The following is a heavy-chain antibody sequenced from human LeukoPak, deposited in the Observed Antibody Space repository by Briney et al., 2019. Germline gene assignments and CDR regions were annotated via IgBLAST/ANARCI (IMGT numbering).Heavy chain of an antibody. CDR3: ARQDTAMVKGWFDP. D-gene: IGHD5-18*01. Sequence: PSETLSLTCAVSGYSISSGYYWGWIRQPPGRGLEWIGSISHSGNTYCNPSLKSRVAISIDTSKNDFSLKVTSVTAADTAVYFCARQDTAMVKGWFDPWGQGTLVTVSS. J-gene: IGHJ5*02. V-gene: IGHV4-38-2*01. CDR1: GYSISSGYY. CDR2: ISHSGNT.